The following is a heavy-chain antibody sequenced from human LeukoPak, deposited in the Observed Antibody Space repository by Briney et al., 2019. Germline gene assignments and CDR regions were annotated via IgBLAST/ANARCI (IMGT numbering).Heavy chain of an antibody. Sequence: SETLSLTFTGSGVSIISNSYYWGWIRQPPGKGLEGIGSIYYTGSTYYNPSLKSRVTISVDTSKNQFSLKLRSVTAADTAVYYCARLVDYGSGSHWGQGTLVIVSS. J-gene: IGHJ4*02. V-gene: IGHV4-39*01. D-gene: IGHD3-10*01. CDR3: ARLVDYGSGSH. CDR1: GVSIISNSYY. CDR2: IYYTGST.